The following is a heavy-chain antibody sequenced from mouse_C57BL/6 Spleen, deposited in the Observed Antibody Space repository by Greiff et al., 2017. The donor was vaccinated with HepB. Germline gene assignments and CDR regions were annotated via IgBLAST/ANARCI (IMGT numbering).Heavy chain of an antibody. D-gene: IGHD2-4*01. Sequence: EVNLVESGGGLVKPGGSLKLSCAASGFTFSDYGMHWVRQAPEKGLEWVAYISSGSSTIYYADTVKGRFTISRDNAKNTLFLQMTSLRSEDTAMYYCAWGYDYDEELFAYWGQGTLVTVSA. V-gene: IGHV5-17*01. CDR2: ISSGSSTI. CDR1: GFTFSDYG. CDR3: AWGYDYDEELFAY. J-gene: IGHJ3*01.